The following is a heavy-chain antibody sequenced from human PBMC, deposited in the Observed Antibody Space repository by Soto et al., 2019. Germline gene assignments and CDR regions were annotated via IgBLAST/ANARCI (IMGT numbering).Heavy chain of an antibody. CDR1: GHTFTSYG. J-gene: IGHJ6*03. V-gene: IGHV1-18*01. Sequence: QVQLVQSGAEVKKPGASVKVSCKASGHTFTSYGISWVRQAPGQGLEWMGWISAYNGNTNYAQKLQGRVTMTTDTSTSTAYMELRSLRSDDTAVYYCARAPPIAWLRFGYYYYYMDVWGKGTTVTVSS. CDR2: ISAYNGNT. D-gene: IGHD5-12*01. CDR3: ARAPPIAWLRFGYYYYYMDV.